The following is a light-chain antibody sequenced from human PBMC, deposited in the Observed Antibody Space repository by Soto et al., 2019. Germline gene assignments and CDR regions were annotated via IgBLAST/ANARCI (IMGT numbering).Light chain of an antibody. CDR3: HQYGRSPWT. Sequence: EIVLTQSPGTLSLSPGERATLSCRASQSVSSNYLAWYQQKPGQAPRLLIYGASSRATGIPDRFSGSGSGAAFTLTISRLEPEDFAVYYCHQYGRSPWTFGQGTKVEIK. CDR2: GAS. J-gene: IGKJ1*01. V-gene: IGKV3-20*01. CDR1: QSVSSNY.